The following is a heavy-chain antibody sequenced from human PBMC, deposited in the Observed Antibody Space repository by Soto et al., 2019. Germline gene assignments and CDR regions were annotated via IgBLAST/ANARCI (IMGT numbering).Heavy chain of an antibody. CDR2: IYYSGST. J-gene: IGHJ4*02. V-gene: IGHV4-59*01. D-gene: IGHD6-13*01. Sequence: QPPGKGLEWIGYIYYSGSTNYNPSLKSRVTISVDTSKNQFSLKLSSVTAADTAVYYCASSFSGMAPFDYWGQGTLVTVSS. CDR3: ASSFSGMAPFDY.